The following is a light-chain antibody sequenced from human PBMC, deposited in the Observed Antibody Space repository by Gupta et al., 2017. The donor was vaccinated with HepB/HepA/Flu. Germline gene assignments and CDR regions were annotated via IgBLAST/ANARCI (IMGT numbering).Light chain of an antibody. CDR2: GKN. Sequence: SSGLTQDPAVSVALGPTVRITCQGDSLRSYYASWYQQKPGQAPVLVIYGKNNRPSGIPDRFSGSSSGNTASLTITGAQAEDEADYYCNSRDSSGNLVFGGGTKLTVL. CDR3: NSRDSSGNLV. J-gene: IGLJ2*01. CDR1: SLRSYY. V-gene: IGLV3-19*01.